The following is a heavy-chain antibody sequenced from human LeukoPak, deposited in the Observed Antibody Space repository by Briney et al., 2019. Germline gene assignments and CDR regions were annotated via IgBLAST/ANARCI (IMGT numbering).Heavy chain of an antibody. CDR3: AKSFTALGPFDY. D-gene: IGHD5-18*01. Sequence: GGSLRLSCAASGFIFSSYSMSWVRQAPGKGLEWVSVITGSGGNTYYADSVKGRFTISKDNSKNTVYLQMSSLRVDDTAVYYCAKSFTALGPFDYWGQGTLVTVSS. V-gene: IGHV3-23*01. CDR2: ITGSGGNT. J-gene: IGHJ4*02. CDR1: GFIFSSYS.